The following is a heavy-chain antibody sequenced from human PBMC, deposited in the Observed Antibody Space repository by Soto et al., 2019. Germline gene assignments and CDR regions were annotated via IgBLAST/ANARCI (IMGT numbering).Heavy chain of an antibody. CDR1: GYTFTAFD. Sequence: QVLLVQSGADVKKPGASVKVSCKHSGYTFTAFDINCVRQAPGQGLEWMGWMNPNTGNTGYAQKFQGRVTMTRDTFISTAYMELRRLRSEYTAGKYWARVVRLFGGHAGHWGQGTLVTVSS. CDR3: ARVVRLFGGHAGH. CDR2: MNPNTGNT. V-gene: IGHV1-8*01. D-gene: IGHD3-3*01. J-gene: IGHJ1*01.